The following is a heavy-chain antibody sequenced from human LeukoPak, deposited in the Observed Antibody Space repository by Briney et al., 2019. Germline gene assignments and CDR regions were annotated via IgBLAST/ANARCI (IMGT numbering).Heavy chain of an antibody. Sequence: GGSLRLSYAASGFTFSDYYMSWIRQAPGKGPEWVSYISSSGSTIYYADSVKGRFTISRDNAKNSLYLQMNSLRAEDTAVYYCARVSLGDYYDSSGYPPGPYFDYWGQGTLVTVSS. CDR1: GFTFSDYY. CDR2: ISSSGSTI. V-gene: IGHV3-11*04. D-gene: IGHD3-22*01. J-gene: IGHJ4*02. CDR3: ARVSLGDYYDSSGYPPGPYFDY.